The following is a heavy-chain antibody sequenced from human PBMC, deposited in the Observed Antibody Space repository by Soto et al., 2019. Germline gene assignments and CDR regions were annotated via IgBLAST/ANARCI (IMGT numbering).Heavy chain of an antibody. CDR1: GYTFTSYG. D-gene: IGHD6-13*01. J-gene: IGHJ6*02. CDR3: ARDRGPGIAAAGTYYYYYGMDV. Sequence: KVSCKASGYTFTSYGISWVRQAPGQGLEWMGWISAYNGNTNYAQKLQGRVTMTTDTSTSTAYMELRSLRSDDTAVYYCARDRGPGIAAAGTYYYYYGMDVWGQGTTVTVSS. V-gene: IGHV1-18*01. CDR2: ISAYNGNT.